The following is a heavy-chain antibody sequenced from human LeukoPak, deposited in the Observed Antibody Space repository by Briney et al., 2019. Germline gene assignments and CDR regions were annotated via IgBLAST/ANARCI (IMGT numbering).Heavy chain of an antibody. V-gene: IGHV1-3*01. J-gene: IGHJ4*02. CDR1: GYTFTSYA. CDR2: INAGNGNT. D-gene: IGHD3-9*01. CDR3: ARGLRYFDWLLDY. Sequence: GASVTVSCKASGYTFTSYAMHWVRQAPGQRLEWMGWINAGNGNTKYSQKFQGRVTITRDTSASTAYMELSNLRSEDTAVYYCARGLRYFDWLLDYWGQGTLVTVSS.